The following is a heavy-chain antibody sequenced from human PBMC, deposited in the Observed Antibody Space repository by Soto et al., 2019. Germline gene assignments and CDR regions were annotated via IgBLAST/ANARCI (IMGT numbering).Heavy chain of an antibody. V-gene: IGHV1-18*01. Sequence: QGHLLQSGDEVKTPGASVRVSCRASGYLFTSYGISWVRQAPGQGLEWVAWISAYNGNRDTAQKFPGIVTMTLDTSTDTAHMELGDLTSADTGVYYCARGRIVASIHDAFEIWGQGPKVTISS. CDR2: ISAYNGNR. CDR3: ARGRIVASIHDAFEI. CDR1: GYLFTSYG. J-gene: IGHJ3*02. D-gene: IGHD5-12*01.